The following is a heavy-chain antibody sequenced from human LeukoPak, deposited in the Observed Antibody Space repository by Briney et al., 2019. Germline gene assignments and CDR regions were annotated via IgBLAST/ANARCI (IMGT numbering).Heavy chain of an antibody. V-gene: IGHV4-39*07. J-gene: IGHJ4*02. CDR3: ARSATVTTGYFDY. CDR2: IYSNVNT. CDR1: GGSISSSGHY. D-gene: IGHD4-17*01. Sequence: NSSETLSLTCSVSGGSISSSGHYWGWIRQSPEKGLDWIGSIYSNVNTYYNPSVKSRVTISVDTSKNQLSLKLTSVTAAETAVYYCARSATVTTGYFDYWGQGALVTVSS.